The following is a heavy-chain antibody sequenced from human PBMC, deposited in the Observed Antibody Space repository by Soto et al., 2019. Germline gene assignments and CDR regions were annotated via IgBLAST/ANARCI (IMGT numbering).Heavy chain of an antibody. CDR1: GFTFSSYA. V-gene: IGHV3-23*01. CDR2: ISGSGGST. D-gene: IGHD6-13*01. Sequence: LRLSCAASGFTFSSYAMSWVRQAPGKGLEWVSAISGSGGSTYYADSVKGRFTISRDNSKNTLYLQMNSLRAEDTAVYYCANSLGSFNWFDPWGQGTLVTVSS. CDR3: ANSLGSFNWFDP. J-gene: IGHJ5*02.